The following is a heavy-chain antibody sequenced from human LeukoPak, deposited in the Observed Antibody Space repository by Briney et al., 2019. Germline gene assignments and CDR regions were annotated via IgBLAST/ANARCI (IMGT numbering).Heavy chain of an antibody. V-gene: IGHV3-30-3*01. Sequence: GRSLRLSCAASGFTSSSYAMHWVRQAPGKGLEWVAVISYDGSNKYYADSVKGRFTISRDNSKNTLYLQMNSLRAEDTAVYYCARGVFYWGQGTLVTVSS. D-gene: IGHD3-3*01. CDR2: ISYDGSNK. CDR1: GFTSSSYA. J-gene: IGHJ4*02. CDR3: ARGVFY.